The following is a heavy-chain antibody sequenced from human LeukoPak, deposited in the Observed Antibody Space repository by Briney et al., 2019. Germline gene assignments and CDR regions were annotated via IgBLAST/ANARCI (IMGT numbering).Heavy chain of an antibody. CDR3: AKSYFDYSTYYSYYFNL. V-gene: IGHV4-4*09. CDR1: GGSISSGY. CDR2: IYTSAST. D-gene: IGHD4-11*01. J-gene: IGHJ4*02. Sequence: SETLSLTCTVSGGSISSGYWSWIRQPPGRGLEWIGYIYTSASTNYNPSLKSRVTISVDTSKNQFALKLSSVTAADTAVYYCAKSYFDYSTYYSYYFNLWGQGALVTVSS.